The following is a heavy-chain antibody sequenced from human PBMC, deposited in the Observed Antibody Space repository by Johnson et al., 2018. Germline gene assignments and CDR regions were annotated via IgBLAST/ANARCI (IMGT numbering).Heavy chain of an antibody. Sequence: EVQLVESGGGLVQPGRSLRLSCTASGFTFGDYAMSWFRQAPGKGLEGVGCIRRKAYGGTTEYAASVNGGFTISRDDSKRIAYLQLNSLKTEDTAVYYCTREVAAAGTHHYYYMDVWGKGTTVTVSS. CDR3: TREVAAAGTHHYYYMDV. J-gene: IGHJ6*03. V-gene: IGHV3-49*03. CDR2: IRRKAYGGTT. CDR1: GFTFGDYA. D-gene: IGHD6-13*01.